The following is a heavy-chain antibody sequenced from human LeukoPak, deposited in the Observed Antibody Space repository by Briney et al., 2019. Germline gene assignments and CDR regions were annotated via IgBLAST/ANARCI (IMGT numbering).Heavy chain of an antibody. CDR3: ARDVRGVFGY. J-gene: IGHJ4*02. Sequence: SETLSLTCAVYGGSFSGYYWSWIRQPPGKGLEWIGEINHSGSTNYNPSLKSRVTISVDTSKNQFSLKLSSVTAADTAVYYYARDVRGVFGYWGQGTLVIVSS. D-gene: IGHD3-10*01. CDR1: GGSFSGYY. V-gene: IGHV4-34*01. CDR2: INHSGST.